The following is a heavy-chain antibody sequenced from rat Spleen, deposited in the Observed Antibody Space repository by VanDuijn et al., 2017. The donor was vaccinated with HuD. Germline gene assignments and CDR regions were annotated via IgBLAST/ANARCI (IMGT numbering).Heavy chain of an antibody. CDR1: GFTFSNYY. D-gene: IGHD1-12*02. CDR3: ARLGVVITSGVMDA. Sequence: EVQLVESGGGLVQPGRSMKLSCTALGFTFSNYYMAWVRQAPTKGLEWVATISTSGGSTYYRDSVKGRFTISRDNAKNTQYLQMDSLRSEDTASYYCARLGVVITSGVMDAWGQGASVTVSS. J-gene: IGHJ4*01. V-gene: IGHV5-25*01. CDR2: ISTSGGST.